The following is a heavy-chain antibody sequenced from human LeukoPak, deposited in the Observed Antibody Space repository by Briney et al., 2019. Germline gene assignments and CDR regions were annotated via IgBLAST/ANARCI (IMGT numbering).Heavy chain of an antibody. CDR1: GFTFHSYS. J-gene: IGHJ4*02. D-gene: IGHD2-15*01. CDR3: AKDIGYCSGGSCYGGYFDY. Sequence: PGGSLRLSCAASGFTFHSYSMNWVRQAPGTGLEWVASITSTSSHVYYADSVKGRFTISRDNAKNSLYLQMNSLRAEDTALYYCAKDIGYCSGGSCYGGYFDYWGQGTLVTVSS. V-gene: IGHV3-21*04. CDR2: ITSTSSHV.